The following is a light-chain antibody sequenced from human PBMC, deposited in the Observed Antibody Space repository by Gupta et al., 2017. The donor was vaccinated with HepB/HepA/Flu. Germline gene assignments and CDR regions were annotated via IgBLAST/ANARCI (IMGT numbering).Light chain of an antibody. V-gene: IGLV2-23*03. CDR2: EGY. J-gene: IGLJ2*01. CDR3: CSYASTHTFD. Sequence: QSALTQPASVSGSPGQSITISCPGTSSDVGSSNLVSWYQQRPGKAPTLMIYEGYKRPSGVSDRFSGSKSGDTASLTISGLQAEDEADYFCCSYASTHTFDFGGGTKLTVL. CDR1: SSDVGSSNL.